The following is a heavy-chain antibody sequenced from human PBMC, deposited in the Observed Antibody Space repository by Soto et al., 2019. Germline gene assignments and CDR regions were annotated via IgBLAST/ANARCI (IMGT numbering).Heavy chain of an antibody. CDR2: IWYDGSNK. D-gene: IGHD6-13*01. CDR3: ARLPGIAAPSQPAPFYYYGMDV. V-gene: IGHV3-33*01. J-gene: IGHJ6*02. CDR1: GFTFSSYG. Sequence: GGSLRLSCAASGFTFSSYGMHWVRQAPGKGLEWVAVIWYDGSNKYYADSVKGRFTISRDNSKNTLYLQMNSLRAEDTAVYYCARLPGIAAPSQPAPFYYYGMDVWGQGTTVTVSS.